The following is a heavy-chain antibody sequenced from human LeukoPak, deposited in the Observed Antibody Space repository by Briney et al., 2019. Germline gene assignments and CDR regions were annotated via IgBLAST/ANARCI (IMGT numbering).Heavy chain of an antibody. CDR2: IIPILEIA. J-gene: IGHJ4*02. Sequence: GASVKVSCKASGGFFSSYAISWVRQAPGQGLEWMGRIIPILEIANYAQKFQGRVTITADKSTSTVYMELSSLRSEDTAVFYCARDPEMATYFDYWGQGILVTVSS. D-gene: IGHD5-24*01. CDR3: ARDPEMATYFDY. CDR1: GGFFSSYA. V-gene: IGHV1-69*04.